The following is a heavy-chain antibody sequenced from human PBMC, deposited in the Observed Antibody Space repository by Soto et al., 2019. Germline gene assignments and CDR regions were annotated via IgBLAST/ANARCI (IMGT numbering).Heavy chain of an antibody. V-gene: IGHV3-15*01. Sequence: RRLSCAASGFTFSNAWMTWVRQAPGKGLEWVGRIKSKTDGGAAFYAEPVKGRFTISRDDSKDTLYLQMNSLKTEDAAVYYCTTDLYKWNFYGMDVWGQGTTVTVSS. CDR1: GFTFSNAW. D-gene: IGHD1-20*01. J-gene: IGHJ6*02. CDR2: IKSKTDGGAA. CDR3: TTDLYKWNFYGMDV.